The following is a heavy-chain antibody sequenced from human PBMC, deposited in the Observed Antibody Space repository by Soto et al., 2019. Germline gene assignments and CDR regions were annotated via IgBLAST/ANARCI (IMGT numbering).Heavy chain of an antibody. CDR3: AKAHYNNYGFSDY. Sequence: EVQLLESWGGLVQPGGSLRLSCAASGFTCTSYAMNWVRQAPGKGLEWVSVIGVSGGSTSYADSVKGRFSISRDNSKNTLYLQMNSLRAEDTAVYYCAKAHYNNYGFSDYWGQGTLVTVSS. CDR2: IGVSGGST. J-gene: IGHJ4*02. D-gene: IGHD4-4*01. V-gene: IGHV3-23*01. CDR1: GFTCTSYA.